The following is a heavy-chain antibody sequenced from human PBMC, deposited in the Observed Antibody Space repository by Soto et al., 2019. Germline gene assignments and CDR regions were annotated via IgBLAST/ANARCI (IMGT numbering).Heavy chain of an antibody. V-gene: IGHV3-30-3*01. CDR2: ISYDGSNK. Sequence: QVQLVESGGGVVQPGRSLRLSCAASGFTFSSYAMHWVRQAPGKGLEWVAVISYDGSNKYYADSVKGRFTISRDNSKNTLYLQMNSLRAEDTAVYYRARASVDTAMGRYYYYGMDVWGQGTTVTVSS. CDR1: GFTFSSYA. D-gene: IGHD5-18*01. J-gene: IGHJ6*02. CDR3: ARASVDTAMGRYYYYGMDV.